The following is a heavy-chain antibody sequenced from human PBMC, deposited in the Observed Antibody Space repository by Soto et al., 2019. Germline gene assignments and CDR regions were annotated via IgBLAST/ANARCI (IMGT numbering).Heavy chain of an antibody. CDR3: ASLYSSSWYGY. CDR1: GFTFSSYW. J-gene: IGHJ4*02. CDR2: IKQDGSEK. V-gene: IGHV3-7*01. Sequence: GSLRLSCAASGFTFSSYWMSWVRQAPGKGLEWVANIKQDGSEKYYVDSVKGRFTISRDNAKNSLYLQMNSLRAEDTAVYYCASLYSSSWYGYWGQGTLVTVSS. D-gene: IGHD6-13*01.